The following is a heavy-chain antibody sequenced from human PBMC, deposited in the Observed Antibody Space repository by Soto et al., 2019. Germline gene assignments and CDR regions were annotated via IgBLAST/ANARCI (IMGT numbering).Heavy chain of an antibody. J-gene: IGHJ4*02. CDR1: GFTFSSYA. Sequence: QPGGSLRLSCAASGFTFSSYAMSWVRQAPGKGLEWVSAISGSGGSTYYADSVKGRFTISRDNSKNTLYLQMNSLRAEDTAVYYCVVRGVIPHYFDYWGQGTLVTVSS. CDR2: ISGSGGST. D-gene: IGHD3-10*02. V-gene: IGHV3-23*01. CDR3: VVRGVIPHYFDY.